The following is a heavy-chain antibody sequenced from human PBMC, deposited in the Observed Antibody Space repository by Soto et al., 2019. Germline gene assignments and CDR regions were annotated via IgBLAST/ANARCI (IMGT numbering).Heavy chain of an antibody. Sequence: QVQLVESGGGVVQPGRSLRLSCAASAFIFSSYAMHWVRQAPGKGLEWVAIVSYDGSNKYYADSVKGRFTISRDNSKNTLYLQMNSLRVEDTAVYYCARSRFMERPDHYYFGMDVWGQGTTVTVSS. CDR1: AFIFSSYA. J-gene: IGHJ6*02. CDR2: VSYDGSNK. D-gene: IGHD1-1*01. CDR3: ARSRFMERPDHYYFGMDV. V-gene: IGHV3-30-3*01.